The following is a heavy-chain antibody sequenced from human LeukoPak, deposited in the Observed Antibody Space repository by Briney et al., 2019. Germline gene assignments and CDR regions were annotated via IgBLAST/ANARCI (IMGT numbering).Heavy chain of an antibody. Sequence: GGSLRLSCAASGFSFSSYSMNWVRQAPGKGLEWVSSICSSSLFTYYEDAVKGRFTISRDNTKNSLYLQMNSLRAEDTAVYYCARDHWFGELPLMDVWGKGTTVTVSS. CDR2: ICSSSLFT. D-gene: IGHD3-10*01. J-gene: IGHJ6*03. V-gene: IGHV3-21*01. CDR3: ARDHWFGELPLMDV. CDR1: GFSFSSYS.